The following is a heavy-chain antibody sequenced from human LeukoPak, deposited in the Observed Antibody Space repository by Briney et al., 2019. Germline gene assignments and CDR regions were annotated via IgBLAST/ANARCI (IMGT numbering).Heavy chain of an antibody. CDR1: GFTFSTYA. V-gene: IGHV3-23*01. D-gene: IGHD1-14*01. J-gene: IGHJ4*02. CDR3: ATETNGRHYDY. CDR2: ISGSGGST. Sequence: AGGSLRLSCVASGFTFSTYAMSWVRQAPGKGLEWVSAISGSGGSTHYAESVKGRFTISRDNSKNTLYLQMNSLRAEDTAVYYCATETNGRHYDYWGQGTLLTVSS.